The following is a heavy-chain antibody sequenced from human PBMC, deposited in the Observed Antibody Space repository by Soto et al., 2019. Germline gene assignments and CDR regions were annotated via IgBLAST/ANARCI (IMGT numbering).Heavy chain of an antibody. CDR3: VPWRGGTFDAFDI. CDR2: IFYSGTT. CDR1: GGSISSYF. Sequence: QVQLQESGPRLVKPSETLSLTCTVSGGSISSYFWSWIRQSPGEGLEWIGYIFYSGTTNYRTSLKSRVTMSLETAKNQCSLTLASFPAEDAAVYYCVPWRGGTFDAFDIWGQGTMVTVSS. D-gene: IGHD3-16*01. V-gene: IGHV4-59*01. J-gene: IGHJ3*02.